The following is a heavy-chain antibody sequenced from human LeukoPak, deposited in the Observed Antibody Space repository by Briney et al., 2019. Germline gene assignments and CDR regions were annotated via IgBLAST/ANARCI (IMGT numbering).Heavy chain of an antibody. V-gene: IGHV3-30*02. J-gene: IGHJ4*02. CDR3: ARGLAYGPDY. CDR1: GFTFSSYG. D-gene: IGHD3-16*01. Sequence: PGGSLRLSCAASGFTFSSYGMHWVRQAPGKGLEWVAFIRYDGSNKYYADSVKGRFTISRDNSKDTLYLQMNSLRAEDTAVYYCARGLAYGPDYWGQGTLVTVSS. CDR2: IRYDGSNK.